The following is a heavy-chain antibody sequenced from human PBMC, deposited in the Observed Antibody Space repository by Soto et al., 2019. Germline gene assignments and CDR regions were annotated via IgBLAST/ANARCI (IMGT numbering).Heavy chain of an antibody. CDR2: ISAYNGNT. V-gene: IGHV1-18*01. J-gene: IGHJ4*02. D-gene: IGHD1-26*01. CDR3: ERYGGYSGRY. CDR1: GYTFTSYG. Sequence: QVQLVQSGAEVKKPGASVKVSCKASGYTFTSYGISWVRQAPGQGLEWMGWISAYNGNTNYAQKLQGRVTMTTDTAPRPGLMELGSLRSDNTAAYYCERYGGYSGRYSGQGTRVTVS.